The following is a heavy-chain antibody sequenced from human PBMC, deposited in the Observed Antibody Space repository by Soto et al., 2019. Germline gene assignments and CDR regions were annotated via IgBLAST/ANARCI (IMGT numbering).Heavy chain of an antibody. Sequence: EVQLLESGGGLVQPGGSLSLSCAASGFTSSRYAMSWGRQTPGKGLEWVAGISGSGGAKYYADAVKGRLTISRDNSNNTLYLQMNSLRAADTAVSYCAKDLGPPVRSHYPYWYFDVWGRGTLVTVSS. V-gene: IGHV3-23*01. J-gene: IGHJ2*01. CDR2: ISGSGGAK. CDR3: AKDLGPPVRSHYPYWYFDV. D-gene: IGHD3-10*01. CDR1: GFTSSRYA.